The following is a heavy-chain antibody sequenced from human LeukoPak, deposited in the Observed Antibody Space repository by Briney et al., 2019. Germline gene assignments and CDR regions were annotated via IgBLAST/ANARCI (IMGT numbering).Heavy chain of an antibody. V-gene: IGHV3-30*18. CDR3: AKGFSSSGYDY. CDR1: GFTFTNYA. J-gene: IGHJ4*02. CDR2: ISYDGSNK. Sequence: GGSLRLSCAASGFTFTNYAMHWVRQAPGKGLEWVAVISYDGSNKYYADSVKGRFTISRDNSKNTLYLQMNSLRAEDTAVYCCAKGFSSSGYDYWGQGTLVTVSS. D-gene: IGHD3-22*01.